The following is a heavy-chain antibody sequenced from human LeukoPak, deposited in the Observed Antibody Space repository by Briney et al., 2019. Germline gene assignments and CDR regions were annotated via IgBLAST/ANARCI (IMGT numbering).Heavy chain of an antibody. CDR2: IYYSGST. D-gene: IGHD2-15*01. V-gene: IGHV4-59*01. CDR1: DDSITMYY. Sequence: SETLSLTCSVSDDSITMYYWSWIRQPPGKGLEWIGYIYYSGSTNYNPSLKSRVTISVDTSKNQFSLKLSSVTAADTAVYYCARARPPACSGGSCYGHYYYYYMDVWGKGTTVTISS. CDR3: ARARPPACSGGSCYGHYYYYYMDV. J-gene: IGHJ6*03.